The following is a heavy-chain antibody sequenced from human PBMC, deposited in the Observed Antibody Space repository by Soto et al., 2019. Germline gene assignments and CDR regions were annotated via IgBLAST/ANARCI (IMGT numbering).Heavy chain of an antibody. CDR2: INHSGST. Sequence: SETLSLTCAVYGGSFSGYYWSWIRQPPGKGLEWIGEINHSGSTNYNPSLKSRVTISVDTSKNQFSLKLSSVTAADTAVYYCARARGTMVRGHFDYWGQGTLVTVSS. D-gene: IGHD3-10*01. CDR1: GGSFSGYY. CDR3: ARARGTMVRGHFDY. V-gene: IGHV4-34*01. J-gene: IGHJ4*02.